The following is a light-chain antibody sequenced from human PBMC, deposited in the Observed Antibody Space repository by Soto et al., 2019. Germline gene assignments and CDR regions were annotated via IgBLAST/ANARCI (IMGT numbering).Light chain of an antibody. CDR1: HGISSY. Sequence: ILVTQSPATVSSSPGERATLSCRASHGISSYLAWYQQKPGQAPRLLIYAASTWDSGVPARFSGSGSGTDFTLTISCLQSEDFATYYCQQYYSYPFTFGPGTKVDI. J-gene: IGKJ3*01. CDR3: QQYYSYPFT. CDR2: AAS. V-gene: IGKV1-8*01.